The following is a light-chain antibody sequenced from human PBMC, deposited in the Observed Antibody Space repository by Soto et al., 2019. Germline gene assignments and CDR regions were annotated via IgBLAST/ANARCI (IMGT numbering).Light chain of an antibody. CDR3: QQRIYWSLT. CDR1: QSVSSF. Sequence: EIVLTQSPATLSLSPGERATLSCKASQSVSSFLAWYQQKPGQAPRLLIYDVSSRATGSPTRFSGSGSGTDVTLPISSREPEFFAVYYCQQRIYWSLTFGGFTKVEI. J-gene: IGKJ4*01. V-gene: IGKV3-11*01. CDR2: DVS.